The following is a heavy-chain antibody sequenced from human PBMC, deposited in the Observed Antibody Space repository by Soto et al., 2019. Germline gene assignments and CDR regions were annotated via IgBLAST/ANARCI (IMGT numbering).Heavy chain of an antibody. V-gene: IGHV4-59*08. Sequence: QVQLQESGPGLVKPSETLSLTCTVSGGSISSYYWSWIRQPPGKGLEWIGYIYYSGSTNYNPSLKRRVTISVDTSKNQFSLKLSSVTASDTAVYYCARLGIAAHYYYYYMDVWGKGTTVTVSS. CDR2: IYYSGST. CDR1: GGSISSYY. CDR3: ARLGIAAHYYYYYMDV. J-gene: IGHJ6*03. D-gene: IGHD6-6*01.